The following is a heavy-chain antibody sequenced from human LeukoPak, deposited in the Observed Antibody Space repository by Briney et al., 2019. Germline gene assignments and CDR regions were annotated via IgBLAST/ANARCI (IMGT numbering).Heavy chain of an antibody. CDR1: GFSLSTSGVG. J-gene: IGHJ4*02. CDR3: AHSGDYYDGWNY. CDR2: IYWDDDK. V-gene: IGHV2-5*02. Sequence: SGPTLVNPTQTLTLTCTFSGFSLSTSGVGVGWIRQPPGKALEWLALIYWDDDKRYSPSLKSRLTLTKDTSRNQVVLTMTNMDPVDTGTYYCAHSGDYYDGWNYWGQGTLVTVSS. D-gene: IGHD4-23*01.